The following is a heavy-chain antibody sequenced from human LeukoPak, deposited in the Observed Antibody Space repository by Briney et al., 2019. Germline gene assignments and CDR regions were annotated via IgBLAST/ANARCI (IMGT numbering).Heavy chain of an antibody. CDR3: ARRWTYFDY. J-gene: IGHJ4*02. CDR2: IYHSGST. V-gene: IGHV4-38-2*02. Sequence: SETLSLTCTVSGYSISSGYYWGWIRQPPGKGLEWIGSIYHSGSTYYNPSLKSRVTISVDTSKNQFSLNLTSVTAADTAVYYCARRWTYFDYWGQGTLVTVSS. D-gene: IGHD1-1*01. CDR1: GYSISSGYY.